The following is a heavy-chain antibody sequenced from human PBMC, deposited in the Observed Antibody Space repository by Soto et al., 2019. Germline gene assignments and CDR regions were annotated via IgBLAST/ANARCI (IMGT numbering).Heavy chain of an antibody. CDR1: GYTFTASA. V-gene: IGHV1-3*01. CDR2: INAGNGDT. CDR3: TLIRFISGWYFDF. D-gene: IGHD6-19*01. J-gene: IGHJ4*02. Sequence: QVQLVQSGAEAKKTGASVKVSCKASGYTFTASAIHWVRQAPGQSLDWMGWINAGNGDTKYSQKFQGRVTITTDTSAATAYMELSSLRSEDTAVYYCTLIRFISGWYFDFWGQGTLVTVSS.